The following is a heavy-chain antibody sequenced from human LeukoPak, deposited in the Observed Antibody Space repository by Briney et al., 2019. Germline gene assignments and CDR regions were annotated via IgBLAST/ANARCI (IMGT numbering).Heavy chain of an antibody. Sequence: LETLSLTCTVSGGSISSYYWSWIRQPAGKGLEWIGRIYTSGSTNYNPSLKSRVTMSVDTSKNQFSLKLSSVTAADTAVYYCARIGGSYYEYYFDYWGQGTLVTVSS. CDR3: ARIGGSYYEYYFDY. CDR1: GGSISSYY. J-gene: IGHJ4*02. D-gene: IGHD1-26*01. CDR2: IYTSGST. V-gene: IGHV4-4*07.